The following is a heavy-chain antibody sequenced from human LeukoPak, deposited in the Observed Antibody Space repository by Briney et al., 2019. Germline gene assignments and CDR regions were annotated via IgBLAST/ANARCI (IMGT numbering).Heavy chain of an antibody. CDR1: GFTFSSYG. CDR2: TSGSGGST. CDR3: AKNGGSQCYSHLDY. Sequence: GGSLRLSCAASGFTFSSYGMTWVRQVPGKGLEWISGTSGSGGSTYYANSVKGRFTISRDNSKNTLYLEMNSLRAEDTAVYYCAKNGGSQCYSHLDYWGRGSLVTVSS. J-gene: IGHJ4*02. V-gene: IGHV3-23*01. D-gene: IGHD2-15*01.